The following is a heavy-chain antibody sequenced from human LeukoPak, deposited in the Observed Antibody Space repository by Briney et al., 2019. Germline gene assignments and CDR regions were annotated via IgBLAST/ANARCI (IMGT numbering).Heavy chain of an antibody. J-gene: IGHJ4*02. CDR1: GGSMSSTKW. CDR3: ATSTVMNHYCFDY. Sequence: SGTLSLTCAVSGGSMSSTKWWSWVRQPPGKGLEWIGEIYHSGSTNYNPSLKSRITISVDKSKNQVSLNLSSVTAADTAVYYCATSTVMNHYCFDYWAQGTLVTVSS. CDR2: IYHSGST. V-gene: IGHV4-4*02. D-gene: IGHD1-14*01.